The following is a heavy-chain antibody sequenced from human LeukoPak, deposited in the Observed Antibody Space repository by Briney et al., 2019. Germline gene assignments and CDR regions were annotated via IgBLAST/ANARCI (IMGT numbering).Heavy chain of an antibody. V-gene: IGHV4-59*01. Sequence: PSETLSLTCTVSGVSISSYYWSWIRQPPGKGLEWIGYIYYSGSTNYNPSLKSRVTISVDTSKNQFSLKLSSVTAADTAVYYCARSYDSSGYRHPGYFDYWGQGTLVTVSS. CDR3: ARSYDSSGYRHPGYFDY. CDR2: IYYSGST. CDR1: GVSISSYY. D-gene: IGHD3-22*01. J-gene: IGHJ4*02.